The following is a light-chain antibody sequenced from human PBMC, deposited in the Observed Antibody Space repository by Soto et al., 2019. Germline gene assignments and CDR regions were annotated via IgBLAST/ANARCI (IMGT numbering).Light chain of an antibody. CDR3: QQYNNWPFS. Sequence: EIVLTQSPATLSLSPGERATLSCRAGQGVTTNFAWYQQKSGQSPRLLIYDVSTRATGVPARFSGTGSETDFTLTISGLQSEDSAVYFCQQYNNWPFSFGQGTRREIK. V-gene: IGKV3-15*01. CDR1: QGVTTN. CDR2: DVS. J-gene: IGKJ5*01.